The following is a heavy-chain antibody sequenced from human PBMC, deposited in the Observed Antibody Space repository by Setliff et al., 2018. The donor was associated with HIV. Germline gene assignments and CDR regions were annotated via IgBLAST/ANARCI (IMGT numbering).Heavy chain of an antibody. Sequence: GGSLRLSCAASGFVFTDHSFHWVRQAPGEGLEWLSYISATGTTVSYADSVRGRFIISRDSVRNELYLQMKRPRVEDTALYYCVRDQLRVPERWDFDFWGQGTLVTAPQ. CDR1: GFVFTDHS. CDR2: ISATGTTV. J-gene: IGHJ4*02. V-gene: IGHV3-48*01. CDR3: VRDQLRVPERWDFDF. D-gene: IGHD1-26*01.